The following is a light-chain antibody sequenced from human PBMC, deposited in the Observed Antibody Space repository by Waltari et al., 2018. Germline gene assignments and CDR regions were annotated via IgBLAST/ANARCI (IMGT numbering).Light chain of an antibody. Sequence: QSALTQPRSVSGSPGQSVTISCTGTSSDVGGYNYVSRYQMHPGKAPKLMIYDVSKRPSGVPDRFSGSKFGNTASLTISGLQAEDEADFYCCSYAGSGSSVVFGGGTKLTVL. CDR2: DVS. V-gene: IGLV2-11*01. J-gene: IGLJ2*01. CDR1: SSDVGGYNY. CDR3: CSYAGSGSSVV.